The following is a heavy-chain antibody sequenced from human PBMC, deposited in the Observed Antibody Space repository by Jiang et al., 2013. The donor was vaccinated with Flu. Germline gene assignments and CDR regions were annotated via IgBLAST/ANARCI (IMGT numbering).Heavy chain of an antibody. J-gene: IGHJ5*02. Sequence: GAEVKKPGESLRISCKASGYSFTTYWITWVRQMPGKGLEWMGRIDPSDSYSDYRPSFQGHVNISVDRSIDTAYLQWSSLKTSDTAMYYCARHNGASAHQRALPGNNWFDPWGQGTLVTVSS. CDR2: IDPSDSYS. CDR1: GYSFTTYW. V-gene: IGHV5-10-1*01. CDR3: ARHNGASAHQRALPGNNWFDP. D-gene: IGHD1-14*01.